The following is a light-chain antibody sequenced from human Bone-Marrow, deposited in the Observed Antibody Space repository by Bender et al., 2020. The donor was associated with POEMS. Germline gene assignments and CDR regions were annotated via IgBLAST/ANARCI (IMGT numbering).Light chain of an antibody. J-gene: IGLJ2*01. CDR3: SSYTSSSAPEV. V-gene: IGLV2-14*02. CDR1: TSDVGSFHL. CDR2: EVS. Sequence: QSALTQPASVSGSPGQSITISCTGTTSDVGSFHLVSWYQHHPGKAPKLLIYEVSRRPSGVSNRFSGFKFDNTASLTISGLQAEDEADYCCSSYTSSSAPEVFGGGTKVTVL.